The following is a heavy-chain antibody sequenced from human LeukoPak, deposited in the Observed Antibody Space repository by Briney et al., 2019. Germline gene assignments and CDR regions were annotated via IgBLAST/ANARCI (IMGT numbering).Heavy chain of an antibody. D-gene: IGHD5-12*01. J-gene: IGHJ4*02. V-gene: IGHV4-31*03. Sequence: PSETLCLTCTVSGGSISNDGYYWSWIRQHPGKGLEWIGYIYYSGITYYNPSLKSRVTISVDTSKNQFSLKLSSVTAADTALYYCARYSGTKRDFDYWGQGTLVTVSS. CDR3: ARYSGTKRDFDY. CDR2: IYYSGIT. CDR1: GGSISNDGYY.